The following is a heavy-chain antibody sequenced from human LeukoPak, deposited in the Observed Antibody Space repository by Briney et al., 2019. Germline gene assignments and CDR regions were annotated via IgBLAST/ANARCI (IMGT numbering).Heavy chain of an antibody. CDR1: GGSFSGYY. CDR2: INHSGST. V-gene: IGHV4-34*01. CDR3: ARGSIVVVPAALNWFDP. D-gene: IGHD2-2*01. Sequence: SETLSLTCAVYGGSFSGYYWSWIRQPPGKGLEWIGEINHSGSTNYNPSLKSRVTISVDTSKNQFSLKLSSVTAADTAVYYCARGSIVVVPAALNWFDPWGQGTLVTVSS. J-gene: IGHJ5*02.